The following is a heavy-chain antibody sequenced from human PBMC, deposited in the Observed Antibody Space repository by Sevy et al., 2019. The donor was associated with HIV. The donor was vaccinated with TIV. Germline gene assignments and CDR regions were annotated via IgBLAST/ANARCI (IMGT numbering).Heavy chain of an antibody. CDR2: IKEDGSEK. CDR3: AKNVGSGSYPDYYYYYYMDV. D-gene: IGHD3-10*01. J-gene: IGHJ6*03. CDR1: GFTFSSSW. V-gene: IGHV3-7*03. Sequence: GGSLRLSCAASGFTFSSSWMSWVRQAPEKGLEWLANIKEDGSEKYYVDSVKGRFTISRDNAKNSLYLEMNSLRAEDTAVYYCAKNVGSGSYPDYYYYYYMDVWGKGTTVTVSS.